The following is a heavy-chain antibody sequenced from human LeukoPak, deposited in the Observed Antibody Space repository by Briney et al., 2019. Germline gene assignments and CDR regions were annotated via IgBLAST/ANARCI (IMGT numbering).Heavy chain of an antibody. CDR1: GYTFTGYY. J-gene: IGHJ4*02. Sequence: VKVSCKASGYTFTGYYMHWVRQAPGQGLEWMGWINPNSGGTNYAQKFQGWVTMTRDTSISTAYMELSRLRSDDTAVYYCARSPYGDYDPPEDYWGQGTLVTVSS. V-gene: IGHV1-2*04. D-gene: IGHD4-17*01. CDR2: INPNSGGT. CDR3: ARSPYGDYDPPEDY.